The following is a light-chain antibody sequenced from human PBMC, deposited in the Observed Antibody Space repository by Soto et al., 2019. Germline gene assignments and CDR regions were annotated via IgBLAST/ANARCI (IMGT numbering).Light chain of an antibody. V-gene: IGKV3-20*01. J-gene: IGKJ1*01. CDR3: QQYGGSTRT. CDR1: QSVTTQ. Sequence: IVLTQSPGTLSFSPGERATLSCRASQSVTTQLAWYQQKPGQAPRLIIHGASSRATGVPDRITGSGSGTDFTLSISRLEPEDFAVYYCQQYGGSTRTFGQGSKV. CDR2: GAS.